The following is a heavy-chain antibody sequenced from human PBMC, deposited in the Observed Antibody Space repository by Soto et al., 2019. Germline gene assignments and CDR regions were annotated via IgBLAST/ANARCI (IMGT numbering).Heavy chain of an antibody. V-gene: IGHV4-34*01. CDR3: ARTGVSGYYYYMDV. CDR2: INHSGST. CDR1: GGSFSGYY. Sequence: SETLSLTCAVYGGSFSGYYWSWIRHPPGKGLEWIGEINHSGSTNYNPSLKSRVTISLDTSKNQFSLKLSSVTAADTAVYYCARTGVSGYYYYMDVWGKGTTVTVSS. D-gene: IGHD3-10*01. J-gene: IGHJ6*03.